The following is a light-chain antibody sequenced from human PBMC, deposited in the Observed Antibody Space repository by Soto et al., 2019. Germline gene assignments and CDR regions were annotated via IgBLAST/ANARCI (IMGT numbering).Light chain of an antibody. CDR3: KQSASSVN. CDR1: QSVSSN. J-gene: IGKJ5*01. V-gene: IGKV3-20*01. Sequence: IVLTQSPATLSLSPGKRATLSCRASQSVSSNLAWYQQKPGQAPRLLIYGASTRATGIPARFSGSGSGTEFTLTISSLEPEDFAMYYCKQSASSVNCGQGTRRAIK. CDR2: GAS.